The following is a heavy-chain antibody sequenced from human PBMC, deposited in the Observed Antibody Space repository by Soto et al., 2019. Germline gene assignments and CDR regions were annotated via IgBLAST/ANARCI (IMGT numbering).Heavy chain of an antibody. CDR3: ARDFPHCSSTSCYAYYNWFDP. CDR2: IIPIFGTA. D-gene: IGHD2-2*01. Sequence: QVQLVQSGAEVKKPGSSVKVSCKASGGTFSSYAISWVRQAPGQGLEWMGGIIPIFGTANYAQKFQGRVTITADESTSTAYMELSSLRYEDTAVYYCARDFPHCSSTSCYAYYNWFDPWGQGTLVTVSS. CDR1: GGTFSSYA. V-gene: IGHV1-69*01. J-gene: IGHJ5*02.